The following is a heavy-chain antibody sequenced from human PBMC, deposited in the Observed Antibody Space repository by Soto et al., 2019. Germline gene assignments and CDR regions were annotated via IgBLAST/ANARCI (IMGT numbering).Heavy chain of an antibody. CDR3: TRGGPSSSSKSFDY. CDR2: VSGSGGSA. J-gene: IGHJ4*02. Sequence: PGGSLRLSCVISGFTLRTYVMRWLRQAPGKGLEWVSSVSGSGGSAYYADSVKGRFTISRDNSKNTLYLQMDSLRADDTALYYCTRGGPSSSSKSFDYWGQGTLVTVSS. CDR1: GFTLRTYV. V-gene: IGHV3-23*01. D-gene: IGHD6-6*01.